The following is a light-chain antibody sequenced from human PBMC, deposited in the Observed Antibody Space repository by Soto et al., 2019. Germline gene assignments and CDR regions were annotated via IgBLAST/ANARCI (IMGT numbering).Light chain of an antibody. Sequence: QSALTQPASVSGSPGQSIAISCTGTSSDVGSDYNYVSWYQQHPGKAPKLMVYDVSTRPSGVSNRFSGSKSGTTASLTISGLQAEDEADYYYCSYTSISTYVFGTGTRSPS. CDR3: CSYTSISTYV. CDR2: DVS. CDR1: SSDVGSDYNY. J-gene: IGLJ1*01. V-gene: IGLV2-14*03.